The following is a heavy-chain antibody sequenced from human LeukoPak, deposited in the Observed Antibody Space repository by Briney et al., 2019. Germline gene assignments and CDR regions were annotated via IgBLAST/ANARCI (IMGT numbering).Heavy chain of an antibody. J-gene: IGHJ5*02. CDR3: ARRITDYDFWSGYYTYNWFDP. V-gene: IGHV4-34*01. Sequence: PSETLSLTCGVYGVASSGNYWSWIRQPPGKGLEWIGEINHSGSTNYNPSLKSRVTISVDTSKNQFSLKLSSVTAADTAVYYCARRITDYDFWSGYYTYNWFDPWGQGTLVTVSS. CDR2: INHSGST. CDR1: GVASSGNY. D-gene: IGHD3-3*01.